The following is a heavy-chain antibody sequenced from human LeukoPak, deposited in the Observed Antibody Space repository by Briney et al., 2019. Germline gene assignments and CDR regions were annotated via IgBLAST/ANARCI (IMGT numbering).Heavy chain of an antibody. J-gene: IGHJ4*02. V-gene: IGHV3-21*01. CDR1: GFTFSNYN. CDR3: ARAYTWSSGQPDYFDF. CDR2: ISSSSDYI. Sequence: GGSLRLSCAASGFTFSNYNMNWVRQAPGKGLEWVSSISSSSDYIYYADSVKGRLTISRDNAKNSLYLQMSSLRAEDTAVYFCARAYTWSSGQPDYFDFWGQGTLVTVSA. D-gene: IGHD3-22*01.